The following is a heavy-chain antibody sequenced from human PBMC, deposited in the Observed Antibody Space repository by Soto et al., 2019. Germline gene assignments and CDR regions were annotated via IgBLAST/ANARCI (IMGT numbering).Heavy chain of an antibody. CDR1: GGTFSRHA. V-gene: IGHV1-69*01. J-gene: IGHJ4*02. D-gene: IGHD3-22*01. CDR3: ARGWGYDSNDYYYAY. CDR2: IIPIFGTA. Sequence: QVQLVQSGAEVMKPGSSVKVSCKASGGTFSRHAISWVRQAPGQGLEWMGGIIPIFGTANHAQKFQGRVTIIADESTSTVYMELSSLRSEDTAIYYCARGWGYDSNDYYYAYWGQGTLVIVSS.